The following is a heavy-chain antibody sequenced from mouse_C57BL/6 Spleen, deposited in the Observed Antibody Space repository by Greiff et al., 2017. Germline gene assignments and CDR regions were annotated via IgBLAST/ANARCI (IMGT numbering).Heavy chain of an antibody. V-gene: IGHV1-54*01. J-gene: IGHJ3*01. CDR2: INPGSGGT. CDR3: ARDHYYGSREGFAY. Sequence: VQLQQSGAELVRPGTSVKVSCKASGYAFTNYLIEWVKQRPGQGLEWIGVINPGSGGTKYNEKFKGKATLTADKSSSTAYMQLSSLTSEDSAVYFCARDHYYGSREGFAYWGQGTLVTVSA. CDR1: GYAFTNYL. D-gene: IGHD1-1*01.